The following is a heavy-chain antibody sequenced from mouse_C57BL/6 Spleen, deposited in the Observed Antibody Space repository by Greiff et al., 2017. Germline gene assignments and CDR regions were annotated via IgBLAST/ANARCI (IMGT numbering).Heavy chain of an antibody. CDR3: MRQPLMTTVGATDAKDY. Sequence: GGGLVQPKGSLKLSCAASGFRFITYDMNWVRQAPGKGLEWVARIRSKSNNYATYYADSVKDTFTINRDESESMLYLQMNTLRTEYTAMYYCMRQPLMTTVGATDAKDYGGQGTSVTVTS. D-gene: IGHD1-1*01. CDR2: IRSKSNNYAT. CDR1: GFRFITYD. J-gene: IGHJ4*01. V-gene: IGHV10-1*01.